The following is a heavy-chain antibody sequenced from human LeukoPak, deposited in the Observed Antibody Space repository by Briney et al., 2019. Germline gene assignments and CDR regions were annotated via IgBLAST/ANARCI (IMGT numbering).Heavy chain of an antibody. CDR3: ARDTITMVRGINFY. J-gene: IGHJ4*02. CDR1: GFTFSSYW. D-gene: IGHD3-10*01. CDR2: IKQDGSEK. Sequence: PGGSLRLSCAASGFTFSSYWMSWARQAPGKGLEWVANIKQDGSEKYYVDSVKGRFTISRDNAKNSLYLQMNSLRAEDTAVYYCARDTITMVRGINFYWGQGTLVTVSS. V-gene: IGHV3-7*03.